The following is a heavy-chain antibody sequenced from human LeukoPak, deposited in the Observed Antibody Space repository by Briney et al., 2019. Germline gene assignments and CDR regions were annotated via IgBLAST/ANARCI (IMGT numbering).Heavy chain of an antibody. Sequence: GGSLRLSCAASGFTFSSYGMHWVRQAPGKGLEWVAVISYDGSNKYYADSVKGRFTISRDNSKNTLYLQMNSLRAEDTAVYYCAKDSSLDYWGQGTLVTVSS. CDR2: ISYDGSNK. V-gene: IGHV3-30*18. CDR1: GFTFSSYG. J-gene: IGHJ4*02. CDR3: AKDSSLDY.